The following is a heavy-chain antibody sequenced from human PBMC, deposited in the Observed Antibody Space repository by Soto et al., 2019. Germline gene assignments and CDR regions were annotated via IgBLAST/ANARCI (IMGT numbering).Heavy chain of an antibody. CDR3: ARKQAGFFYGIDY. CDR2: IDGSGYT. D-gene: IGHD3-3*01. V-gene: IGHV4-31*03. CDR1: GGSISTGGYY. J-gene: IGHJ4*02. Sequence: NPSETLSLTCTVSGGSISTGGYYWGWIRQYPGKGLEWLGYIDGSGYTFYNPSLQSRLTLSMDTSKNQFSLKLSSATAADTAVYFCARKQAGFFYGIDYWGQGTLVTVSS.